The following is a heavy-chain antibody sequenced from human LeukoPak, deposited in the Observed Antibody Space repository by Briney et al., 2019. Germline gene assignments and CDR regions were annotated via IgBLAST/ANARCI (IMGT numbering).Heavy chain of an antibody. D-gene: IGHD3-22*01. J-gene: IGHJ4*02. CDR1: GYTFTSYC. CDR3: LVVIPPGY. Sequence: ASVKVSCKASGYTFTSYCMHWVRQAPGQGLEWMGRINPNSGGTNYAQKFQGRVTMTRDTSISTAYMELSRLRSDDTAVYYCLVVIPPGYWGQGTLVTVSS. CDR2: INPNSGGT. V-gene: IGHV1-2*06.